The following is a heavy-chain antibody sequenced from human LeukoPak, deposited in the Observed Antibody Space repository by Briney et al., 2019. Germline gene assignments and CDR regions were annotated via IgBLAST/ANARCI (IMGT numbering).Heavy chain of an antibody. CDR1: GFTVSSNY. J-gene: IGHJ2*01. D-gene: IGHD5-18*01. CDR2: IYSGGST. Sequence: GGSLRLSCAASGFTVSSNYMSWVRQAPGKGLEWVSVIYSGGSTYYADSVKGRFTISRDNSKNTLYLQMNSLRAEDTAVYYCAKEQLPTYWYFDLWGRGTLVTVSS. CDR3: AKEQLPTYWYFDL. V-gene: IGHV3-53*01.